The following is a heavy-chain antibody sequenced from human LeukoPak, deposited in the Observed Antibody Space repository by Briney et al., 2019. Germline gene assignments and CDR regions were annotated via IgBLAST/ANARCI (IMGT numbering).Heavy chain of an antibody. CDR2: ISNNGGSS. V-gene: IGHV3-64D*09. D-gene: IGHD1-1*01. J-gene: IGHJ4*02. CDR3: VKITSVTGGDC. Sequence: GGSLRLSCSASGFTFSAYAMYWVRQAPGKGLEYVSGISNNGGSSFYADSVKGRFTISRDNSKSTLHLQMSSLRAEDTAVYYCVKITSVTGGDCWGQGTRLTVSS. CDR1: GFTFSAYA.